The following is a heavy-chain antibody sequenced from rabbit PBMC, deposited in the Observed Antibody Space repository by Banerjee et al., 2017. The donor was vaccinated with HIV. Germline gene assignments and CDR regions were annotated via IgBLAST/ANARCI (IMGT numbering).Heavy chain of an antibody. D-gene: IGHD1-1*01. CDR3: ARSAGGSGFYAFDL. Sequence: QEQLVESGGSLVTLGGSLKLSCKASGIDFSNYGISWVRQAPGKGLEWIAYIYPDYGSTHYASWVNGRFTISLDNAQNTVTLQVTSLTAADTATYFCARSAGGSGFYAFDLWGPGTLVTVS. J-gene: IGHJ6*01. CDR1: GIDFSNYG. CDR2: IYPDYGST. V-gene: IGHV1S47*01.